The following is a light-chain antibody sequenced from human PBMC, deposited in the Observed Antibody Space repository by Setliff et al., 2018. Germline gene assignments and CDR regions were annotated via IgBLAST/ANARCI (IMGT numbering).Light chain of an antibody. J-gene: IGLJ2*01. CDR3: QVRDSSSDHVV. Sequence: SYELTQPPSVSVAPGKTAGITCGGDNIGSKSVHWYQQRPGQAPLLVIYYDSDRPSGIPERFSGSNSGNTATLTISRVEAGDEADYYCQVRDSSSDHVVFGGGTKGTV. CDR1: NIGSKS. CDR2: YDS. V-gene: IGLV3-21*04.